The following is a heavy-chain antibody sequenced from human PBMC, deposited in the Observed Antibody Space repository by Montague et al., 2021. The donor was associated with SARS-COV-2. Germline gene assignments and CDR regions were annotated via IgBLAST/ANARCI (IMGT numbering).Heavy chain of an antibody. D-gene: IGHD6-19*01. V-gene: IGHV3-21*01. CDR3: VRARYSSMNYVDY. CDR2: ISSSSSYI. CDR1: GFTFSTHS. Sequence: SLRLSCAASGFTFSTHSMTWVRQAPGKGLEWVSSISSSSSYIHYADSVKGRFTISRDNAKNTLYLQMNSLRAEDTAVYYCVRARYSSMNYVDYWGQGTLVTVSS. J-gene: IGHJ4*02.